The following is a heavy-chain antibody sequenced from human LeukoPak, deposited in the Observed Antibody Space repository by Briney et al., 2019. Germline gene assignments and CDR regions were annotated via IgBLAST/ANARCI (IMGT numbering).Heavy chain of an antibody. V-gene: IGHV3-74*03. CDR1: GVTFSTYW. CDR2: VKSDGSTT. Sequence: GGSLRLSCVASGVTFSTYWMHWARQAPGKGLVWVSRVKSDGSTTTYADSVKGRFTISRDNAKNTLYLQMNSLRAEDTAVYYCAREIFNGFDIWGQGTMVTVSS. J-gene: IGHJ3*02. CDR3: AREIFNGFDI.